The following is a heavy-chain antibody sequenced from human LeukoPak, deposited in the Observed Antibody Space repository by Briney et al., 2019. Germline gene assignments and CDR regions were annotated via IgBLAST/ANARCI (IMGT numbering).Heavy chain of an antibody. CDR3: ARDLYSSSWYESWDAFDI. V-gene: IGHV1-69*04. CDR1: GGTFSSYA. Sequence: SVKVSCKASGGTFSSYAISWVRQAPGQGLEWMGRIIPILGIANYAQKFQGRVTITADKSTSTAYMELSSLRSEDTAVYYCARDLYSSSWYESWDAFDIWGQGTMVTVSS. CDR2: IIPILGIA. D-gene: IGHD6-13*01. J-gene: IGHJ3*02.